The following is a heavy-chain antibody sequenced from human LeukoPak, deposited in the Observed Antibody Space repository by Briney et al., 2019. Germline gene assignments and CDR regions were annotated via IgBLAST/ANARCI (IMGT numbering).Heavy chain of an antibody. Sequence: RAGGSLRLSCAASGFSFSSYAMSWVRQAPGKGLEWVSAISGSGGSTYYADSVKGRFTISRDNSKNTLYLQMNSLRAEGTAVYYCAKQYYDILTGYSRWGQGTLVTVSS. CDR3: AKQYYDILTGYSR. D-gene: IGHD3-9*01. CDR2: ISGSGGST. CDR1: GFSFSSYA. V-gene: IGHV3-23*01. J-gene: IGHJ4*02.